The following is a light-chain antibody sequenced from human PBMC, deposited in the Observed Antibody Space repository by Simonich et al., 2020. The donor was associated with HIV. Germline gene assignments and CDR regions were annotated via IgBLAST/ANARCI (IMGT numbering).Light chain of an antibody. CDR3: QEYGSSPT. J-gene: IGKJ4*01. CDR1: QSVSSD. CDR2: GSS. V-gene: IGKV3-15*01. Sequence: EIVMTQSPATVSVSPGERATLSCRASQSVSSDLAWYQQKPGQAPRLLIYGSSTRATDIPARISGSGSGTDFTLTISRLEPEDFAVYYCQEYGSSPTFGGGTKVEIK.